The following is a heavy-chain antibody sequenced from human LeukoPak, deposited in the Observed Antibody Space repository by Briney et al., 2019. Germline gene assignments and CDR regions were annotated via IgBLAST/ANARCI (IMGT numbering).Heavy chain of an antibody. CDR2: IYYSGST. D-gene: IGHD5-18*01. CDR3: ARDGDTAAPDY. Sequence: SWIRQPPGKGLEWIGYIYYSGSTYYNPSLKSRVTISVDTSKNQFSLKLSSVTAADTAVYYCARDGDTAAPDYWGQGTLVTVSS. J-gene: IGHJ4*02. V-gene: IGHV4-30-4*01.